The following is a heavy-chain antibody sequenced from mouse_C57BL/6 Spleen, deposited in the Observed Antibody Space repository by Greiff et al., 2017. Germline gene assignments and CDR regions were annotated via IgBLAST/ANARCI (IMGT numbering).Heavy chain of an antibody. CDR2: IDPETGGT. CDR1: GYTFTDYE. CDR3: TRPHYYGSSSFDY. J-gene: IGHJ2*01. D-gene: IGHD1-1*01. V-gene: IGHV1-15*01. Sequence: VKLMESGAELVRPGASVTLSCKASGYTFTDYEMHWVKQTPVHGLEWIGAIDPETGGTAYNQKFKGKAILTADKSSSTAYMELRSLTSEDSAVYYCTRPHYYGSSSFDYWGQGTTLTVSS.